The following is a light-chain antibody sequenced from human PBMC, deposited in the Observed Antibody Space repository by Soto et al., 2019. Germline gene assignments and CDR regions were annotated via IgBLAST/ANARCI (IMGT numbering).Light chain of an antibody. V-gene: IGKV3-11*01. CDR3: QQRSIWPWT. Sequence: TALTQSQGTLSLSPRERATLSCRASQSVNNYLAWYQQRPGQAPRLLIYDTSDRATGIPARFSGSGSGTDFTLTISSLEPEDFAVFYCQQRSIWPWTFGQGTKVDIK. CDR2: DTS. J-gene: IGKJ1*01. CDR1: QSVNNY.